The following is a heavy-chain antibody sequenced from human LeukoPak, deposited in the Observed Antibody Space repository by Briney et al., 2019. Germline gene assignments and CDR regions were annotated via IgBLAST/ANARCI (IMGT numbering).Heavy chain of an antibody. Sequence: PGGSLRLSCAASGFTFSSHGMNWVRQAPGKGPEWVSYISSSSTTIYYADSVKGRFTISRDNAKNSLFLQMSSLRAEDTAVYYCARDLNSYGPWGYWGQGTLVTVSS. CDR1: GFTFSSHG. D-gene: IGHD5-18*01. CDR3: ARDLNSYGPWGY. CDR2: ISSSSTTI. V-gene: IGHV3-48*01. J-gene: IGHJ4*02.